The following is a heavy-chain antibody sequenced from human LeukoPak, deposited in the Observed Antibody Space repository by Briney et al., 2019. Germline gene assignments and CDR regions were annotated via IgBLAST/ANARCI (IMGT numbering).Heavy chain of an antibody. CDR1: GFTFNSYA. V-gene: IGHV3-23*01. CDR3: TTLQSRGYSYGYSWGKYYYYYYMDV. D-gene: IGHD5-18*01. CDR2: VSGSGGIT. Sequence: GGSLRLSCAASGFTFNSYAMTWVRQAPGKGLEWVSHVSGSGGITYYADSVKGRFTILRDNSKNTLYLQMNSLRAEDTAVYYCTTLQSRGYSYGYSWGKYYYYYYMDVWGKGTTVTVSS. J-gene: IGHJ6*03.